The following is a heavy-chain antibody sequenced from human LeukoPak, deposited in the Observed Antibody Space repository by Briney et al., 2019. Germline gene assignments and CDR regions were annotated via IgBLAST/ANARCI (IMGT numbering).Heavy chain of an antibody. Sequence: SETLSLTCAVYGGSFGGYYWSWIRQPPGKGLEWIGEINHSGSTNYNPSLKSRVTISVDTSKNQFSLKLSSVTAADTALYYCARGVGLYYGFWSGYYAFDYWGQGTLVTVYS. D-gene: IGHD3-3*01. J-gene: IGHJ4*02. CDR2: INHSGST. V-gene: IGHV4-34*01. CDR1: GGSFGGYY. CDR3: ARGVGLYYGFWSGYYAFDY.